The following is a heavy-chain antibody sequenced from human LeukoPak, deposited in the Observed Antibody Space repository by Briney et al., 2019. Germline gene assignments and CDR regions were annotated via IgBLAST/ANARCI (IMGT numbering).Heavy chain of an antibody. CDR1: GGSISSTNW. CDR3: ARLPRITVFGVVIQGALDV. Sequence: PSETLSLTCAVSGGSISSTNWWAWLRQPPGKGLEWIGEIYHSGSSNYNPSLRSRVTISVDKSKNQFSLKLSSVTAADTAVYYCARLPRITVFGVVIQGALDVWGQGTMVTVSS. J-gene: IGHJ3*01. D-gene: IGHD3-3*01. CDR2: IYHSGSS. V-gene: IGHV4-4*02.